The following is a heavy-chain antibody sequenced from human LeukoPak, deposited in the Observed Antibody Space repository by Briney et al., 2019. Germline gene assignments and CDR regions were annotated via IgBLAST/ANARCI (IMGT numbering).Heavy chain of an antibody. Sequence: GGSLRLSCAASGFTFSSYGVHWVRQAPGKGLEWVAVISYDGSNKYYADSVKGRFTISRDNSKNTLYLQMNSLRAEDTAVYYCAKGQGFGDAFDIWGQGTMVTVSS. CDR1: GFTFSSYG. CDR3: AKGQGFGDAFDI. J-gene: IGHJ3*02. V-gene: IGHV3-30*18. CDR2: ISYDGSNK. D-gene: IGHD3-10*01.